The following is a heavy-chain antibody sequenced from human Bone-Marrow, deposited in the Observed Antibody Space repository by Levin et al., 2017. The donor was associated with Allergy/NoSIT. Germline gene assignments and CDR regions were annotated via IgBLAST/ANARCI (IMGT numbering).Heavy chain of an antibody. V-gene: IGHV4-34*01. CDR2: INHSGTT. CDR1: GGSFISSY. J-gene: IGHJ6*02. D-gene: IGHD6-13*01. Sequence: SETLSLTCGVYGGSFISSYWSWIRQPPGKGLEWIGEINHSGTTKYNPSLKSRVTISVDTSENQISLSLSSVTAADTAVYYCAGAFASAGTDSVYFYYYGVDVWGQGTTVTVSS. CDR3: AGAFASAGTDSVYFYYYGVDV.